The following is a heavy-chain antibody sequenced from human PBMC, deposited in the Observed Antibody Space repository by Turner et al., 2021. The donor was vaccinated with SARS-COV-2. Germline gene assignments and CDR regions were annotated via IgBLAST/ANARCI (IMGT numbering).Heavy chain of an antibody. CDR2: INPNSGGT. CDR1: GYTFSGYY. D-gene: IGHD6-19*01. Sequence: QVQLVQSGAEVNKPGASVKVSCKASGYTFSGYYIPWVRQAPGQGLEWMGWINPNSGGTNYAQKFQGRVTMTGDTSISTAYMELRRLRSDDTAVFYCARERIALAGYYYNGMDVWGQGTTVTVSS. J-gene: IGHJ6*02. CDR3: ARERIALAGYYYNGMDV. V-gene: IGHV1-2*02.